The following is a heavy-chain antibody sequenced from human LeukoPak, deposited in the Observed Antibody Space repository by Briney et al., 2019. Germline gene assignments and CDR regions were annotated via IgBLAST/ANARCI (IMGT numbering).Heavy chain of an antibody. CDR3: AKARTTSILTGYYCFDY. CDR2: ISGSGGFT. Sequence: GGSLRLSCAASGFTFSSYAMSWVRQAPGKGLEWVSTISGSGGFTYYADSVKGRFTISRDNSKNTLYLQMNSLRAEDTAVYYCAKARTTSILTGYYCFDYWGQGTLVTLSS. J-gene: IGHJ4*02. CDR1: GFTFSSYA. V-gene: IGHV3-23*01. D-gene: IGHD3-9*01.